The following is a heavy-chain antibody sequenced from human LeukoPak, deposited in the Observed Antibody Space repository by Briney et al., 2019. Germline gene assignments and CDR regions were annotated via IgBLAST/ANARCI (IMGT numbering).Heavy chain of an antibody. CDR2: MNQDGSEK. J-gene: IGHJ6*02. CDR1: GFTFGSYA. CDR3: ATYTHWVAGDV. V-gene: IGHV3-7*01. Sequence: GGSLRLSCAASGFTFGSYAMYWVRQAPGKGLEWVANMNQDGSEKDYVDSVKGRFTISRDNARNSLYLQMSSLRAEDTAVYYCATYTHWVAGDVWGQGTTVTVSS. D-gene: IGHD3-16*01.